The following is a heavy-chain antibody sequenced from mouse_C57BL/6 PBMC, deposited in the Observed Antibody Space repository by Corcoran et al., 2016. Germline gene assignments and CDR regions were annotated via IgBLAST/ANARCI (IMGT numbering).Heavy chain of an antibody. J-gene: IGHJ2*01. D-gene: IGHD1-1*01. CDR3: ARSDYYGSSLSYFDY. Sequence: EVQLQQSGPELVKPGASVKISCKASGYTFTDYYMNWVKQSHGKSLEWIGDINPNNGGTSYNQKFKGKATLTVDKSSSTAYMELRSLTSEDSAVYYCARSDYYGSSLSYFDYWGQGTTLTVSS. V-gene: IGHV1-26*01. CDR2: INPNNGGT. CDR1: GYTFTDYY.